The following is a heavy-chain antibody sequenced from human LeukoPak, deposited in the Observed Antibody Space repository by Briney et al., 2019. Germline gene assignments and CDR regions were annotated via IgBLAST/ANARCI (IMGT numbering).Heavy chain of an antibody. Sequence: SETLSLTCAVYDESFSGYYCSWIRQPPRKGLEWIGEIDHSGSTNYNPSLQSQVTISVDTSKNQFSLKVSSVSAADTAVYYCARGNRPYGEHEAFDIWGHGATVTASP. CDR1: DESFSGYY. CDR2: IDHSGST. V-gene: IGHV4-34*01. D-gene: IGHD3-10*01. CDR3: ARGNRPYGEHEAFDI. J-gene: IGHJ3*02.